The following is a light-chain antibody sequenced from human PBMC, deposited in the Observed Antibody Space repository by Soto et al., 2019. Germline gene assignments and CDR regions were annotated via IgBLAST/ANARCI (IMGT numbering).Light chain of an antibody. V-gene: IGKV3-11*01. CDR1: QSVGDY. Sequence: EIEMTQSPATLSLSPGERATLSCRASQSVGDYLAWYQQKPGQAPRLLIYDASNRAAGVPYRFRGSGSGTDFTLTISSVEPEDFGVYYCQQRSDWPPITFGQGTRLEIK. CDR2: DAS. J-gene: IGKJ5*01. CDR3: QQRSDWPPIT.